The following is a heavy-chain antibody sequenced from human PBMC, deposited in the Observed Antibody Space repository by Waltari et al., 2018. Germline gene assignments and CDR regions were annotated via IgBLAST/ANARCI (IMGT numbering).Heavy chain of an antibody. CDR2: MNPNSGGT. CDR1: LTDHD. V-gene: IGHV1-2*02. J-gene: IGHJ4*02. Sequence: LTDHDIHWVRQAPGQGLEWMERMNPNSGGTNYAQKFQGRVTITRDTSTSTAYIELTRMTSDNTDIYYCARDGGLYFWGQGSLFTVSS. D-gene: IGHD2-15*01. CDR3: ARDGGLYF.